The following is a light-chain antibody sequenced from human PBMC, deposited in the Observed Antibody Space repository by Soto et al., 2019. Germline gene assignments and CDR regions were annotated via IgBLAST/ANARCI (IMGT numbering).Light chain of an antibody. J-gene: IGLJ1*01. Sequence: QSALTQPASVSGSPGQSISISCTGTSSDDGGYNFVSWYQLHPGKAPRLMIYEVSIRPSGVSNRFSGSKSGSTAFLTISGLQAEDEADYYCSSYASSTTHYVFGTGTKVTVL. CDR3: SSYASSTTHYV. V-gene: IGLV2-14*01. CDR1: SSDDGGYNF. CDR2: EVS.